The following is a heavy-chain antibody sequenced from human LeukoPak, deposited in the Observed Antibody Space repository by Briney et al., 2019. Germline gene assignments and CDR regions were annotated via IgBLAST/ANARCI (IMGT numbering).Heavy chain of an antibody. V-gene: IGHV4-4*02. CDR3: ARGVAGYGPYDY. D-gene: IGHD5-12*01. CDR1: GVSISSSNW. Sequence: SETLSLTCAVSGVSISSSNWWSWVRQPPGKGLEWIGEIYHSGSTNYNPSLKSRVTISVDKSKNQFSLRLNSVTAADTAVYYCARGVAGYGPYDYWGQGTLVTVSS. CDR2: IYHSGST. J-gene: IGHJ4*02.